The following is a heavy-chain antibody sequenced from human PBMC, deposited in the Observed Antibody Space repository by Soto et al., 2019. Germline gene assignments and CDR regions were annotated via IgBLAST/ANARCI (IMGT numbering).Heavy chain of an antibody. CDR2: IHWNDDK. J-gene: IGHJ5*02. V-gene: IGHV2-5*01. CDR1: GFSLSAYGVR. CDR3: AHTKDSSGFLTS. D-gene: IGHD3-22*01. Sequence: PGPTLVNPTQTLTLTCSFSGFSLSAYGVRVIWFRQPPGETLEWLALIHWNDDKRYSPYLKSRLTITKDTSKTHVVLTLTYLDPLDTGTYFCAHTKDSSGFLTSWGQGILVTVSS.